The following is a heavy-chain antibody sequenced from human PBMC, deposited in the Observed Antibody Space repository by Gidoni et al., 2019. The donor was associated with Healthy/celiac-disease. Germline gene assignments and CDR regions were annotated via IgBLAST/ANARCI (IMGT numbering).Heavy chain of an antibody. Sequence: QGQLGGSGAEVKKPGSSVKVSCKAFGGPFSSYTISWVRHAPGQGLEWMGRIIPILGIANYAQKFQGRVTITADKSTSTAYMELSSLRSEDTAVYYCARIDYGDYSEAFDIWGQGTMVTVSS. J-gene: IGHJ3*02. CDR1: GGPFSSYT. V-gene: IGHV1-69*02. CDR2: IIPILGIA. CDR3: ARIDYGDYSEAFDI. D-gene: IGHD4-17*01.